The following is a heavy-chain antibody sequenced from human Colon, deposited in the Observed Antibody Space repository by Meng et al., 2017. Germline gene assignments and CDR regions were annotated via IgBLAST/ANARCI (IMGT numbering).Heavy chain of an antibody. J-gene: IGHJ4*02. Sequence: QVPLQQSGPGLVKPSQPLSLTCAISGDSVSSNRALWHWVRQSPSRGLEWLGQTYYRSEWQNHYGVSVKSRITITADTSRNQVSLNLNSVTPEDTAVYYCTTWYGEYWGQGTLVTVSS. CDR3: TTWYGEY. CDR1: GDSVSSNRAL. CDR2: TYYRSEWQN. V-gene: IGHV6-1*01. D-gene: IGHD3-10*01.